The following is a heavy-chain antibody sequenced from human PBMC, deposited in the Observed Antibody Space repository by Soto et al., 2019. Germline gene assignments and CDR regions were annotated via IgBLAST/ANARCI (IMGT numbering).Heavy chain of an antibody. D-gene: IGHD1-1*01. J-gene: IGHJ6*02. CDR1: GYSFTNYW. Sequence: ESLKISCKGSGYSFTNYWIGWVRQMPGKGLEWMGVIFPGDSDIRYSPSFQGQVTISVDKSISTAYLQWNSLKASDTAMYYCARHGQPTKYYYYQYGLDVWGQGTTVTVSS. CDR2: IFPGDSDI. CDR3: ARHGQPTKYYYYQYGLDV. V-gene: IGHV5-51*01.